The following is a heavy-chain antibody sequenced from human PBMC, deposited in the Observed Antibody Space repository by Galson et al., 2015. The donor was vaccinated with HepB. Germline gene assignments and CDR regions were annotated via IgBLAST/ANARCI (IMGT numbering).Heavy chain of an antibody. J-gene: IGHJ6*02. CDR1: GGSINGYY. Sequence: ETLSLTCAVSGGSINGYYWSWIRQSPGKGLEWIGCIKYTGGTNYNPSLKGRATISVETSTNQFSLRLTSVSAADTAVYYCARYYDFSTTSNMHYFGMDVWGQGTTVTVSS. V-gene: IGHV4-59*01. CDR2: IKYTGGT. CDR3: ARYYDFSTTSNMHYFGMDV. D-gene: IGHD3-3*01.